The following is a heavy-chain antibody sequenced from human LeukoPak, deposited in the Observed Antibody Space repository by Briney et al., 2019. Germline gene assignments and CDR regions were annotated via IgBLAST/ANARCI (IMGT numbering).Heavy chain of an antibody. CDR3: AKDHSGGDYYYYMDV. D-gene: IGHD1-26*01. CDR2: ISGSGGST. Sequence: GALRLSCAASGFTFSSYAMSWVRQAPGKGLEWVSAISGSGGSTYYADSVKGRFTISRDNSKNTLYLQMNSLRAEDTAVYYCAKDHSGGDYYYYMDVWGKGTTVTVSS. CDR1: GFTFSSYA. V-gene: IGHV3-23*01. J-gene: IGHJ6*03.